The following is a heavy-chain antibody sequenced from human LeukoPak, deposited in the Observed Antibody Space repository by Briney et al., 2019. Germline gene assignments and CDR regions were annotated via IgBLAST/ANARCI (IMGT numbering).Heavy chain of an antibody. CDR3: ARDPCGGDCHFDY. Sequence: ASVKLSCKASGYIFTSYYMHWVRQAPGQGPEWMGKINPSGSSTSYAQKVQGRVTMTRDTSTSTVYMELSSLGSEDTAVYYCARDPCGGDCHFDYWGQGALVTVSS. CDR1: GYIFTSYY. J-gene: IGHJ4*02. D-gene: IGHD2-21*02. CDR2: INPSGSST. V-gene: IGHV1-46*01.